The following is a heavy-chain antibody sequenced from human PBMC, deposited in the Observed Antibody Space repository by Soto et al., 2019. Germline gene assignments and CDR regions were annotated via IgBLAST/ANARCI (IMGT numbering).Heavy chain of an antibody. CDR3: AKGQSDDYIWGSYRYNVGLYYFDY. V-gene: IGHV3-23*01. CDR2: ISGSGGST. J-gene: IGHJ4*02. Sequence: GGSLRLSCAASGFTFSSYAMSWVRQAPGKGLEWVSAISGSGGSTYYADSVKGRFTTSRDNSKNTLYLQMNSLRAEDTAVYYCAKGQSDDYIWGSYRYNVGLYYFDYWGQGTLVTVSS. D-gene: IGHD3-16*02. CDR1: GFTFSSYA.